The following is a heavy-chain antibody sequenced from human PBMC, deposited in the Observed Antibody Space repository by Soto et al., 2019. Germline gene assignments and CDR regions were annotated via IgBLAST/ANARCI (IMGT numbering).Heavy chain of an antibody. CDR1: GGSIGSSSYY. D-gene: IGHD2-2*02. Sequence: SETLSLTCTVSGGSIGSSSYYWGWIRQPPGKGPEWIASIYYIGNTYYNPSLKSRVTISVDTSKNQLFLKLRSVTAADTAVYYCARHLSRSVVVADTIGNYFDYWGQGTLVTVSS. J-gene: IGHJ4*02. V-gene: IGHV4-39*01. CDR3: ARHLSRSVVVADTIGNYFDY. CDR2: IYYIGNT.